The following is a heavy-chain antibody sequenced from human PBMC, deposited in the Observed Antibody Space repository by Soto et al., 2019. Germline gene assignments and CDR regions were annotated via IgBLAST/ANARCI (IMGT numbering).Heavy chain of an antibody. CDR2: ISYSGST. V-gene: IGHV4-31*03. Sequence: SETMSLTCTVSGGSISSVNFYWNWIRQHPGKGLEWIGFISYSGSTYYNPSLRSRVTISVDTSKNHFSLKLSSVTAADTAVYYGARSRYSDSSGVDDWGKGTLVT. D-gene: IGHD3-22*01. CDR3: ARSRYSDSSGVDD. J-gene: IGHJ4*02. CDR1: GGSISSVNFY.